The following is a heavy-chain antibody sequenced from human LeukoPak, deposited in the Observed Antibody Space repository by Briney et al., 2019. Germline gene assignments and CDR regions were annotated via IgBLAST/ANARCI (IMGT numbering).Heavy chain of an antibody. Sequence: SGALSLTCAVYGGSFSGYYWSWIRQPPGKGLEWIGEINHSGSTNYNPSLKSRVTISVDTSKYQFSLKLSSVTAADTAVYYCARGPIVVHIVVVIAINGDAFDIWGQGTMVTVSS. CDR1: GGSFSGYY. J-gene: IGHJ3*02. V-gene: IGHV4-34*01. CDR3: ARGPIVVHIVVVIAINGDAFDI. CDR2: INHSGST. D-gene: IGHD2-21*01.